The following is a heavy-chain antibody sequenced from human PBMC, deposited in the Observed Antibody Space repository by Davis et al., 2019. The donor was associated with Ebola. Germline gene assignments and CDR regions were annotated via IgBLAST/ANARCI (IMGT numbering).Heavy chain of an antibody. CDR1: GFTFSNVW. V-gene: IGHV3-15*01. D-gene: IGHD3-16*01. Sequence: GESLKISCAASGFTFSNVWFTWVRQCPGKGLQWIGRIRSRSDGGTTDYAAPVKGRFTISRDDSQNMVYLQMNSPKTEDTAVYFCTLGENWGPGTQVTVSS. CDR2: IRSRSDGGTT. CDR3: TLGEN. J-gene: IGHJ4*02.